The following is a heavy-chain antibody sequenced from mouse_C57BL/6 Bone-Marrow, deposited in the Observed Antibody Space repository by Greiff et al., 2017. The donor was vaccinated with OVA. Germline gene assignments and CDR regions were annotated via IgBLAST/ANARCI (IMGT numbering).Heavy chain of an antibody. CDR1: FFNIKDYY. V-gene: IGHV14-2*01. J-gene: IGHJ3*01. CDR2: IDPEDGET. D-gene: IGHD2-1*01. Sequence: EVKGVESGAELVKPGASVKLCSTASFFNIKDYYMHWVKQRTEQGLEWIGRIDPEDGETKYAPKFQGKATITADTSSNTAYLQLSSLTSEDTAVYYCASDYYRTWFAYWGQGTLVTVSA. CDR3: ASDYYRTWFAY.